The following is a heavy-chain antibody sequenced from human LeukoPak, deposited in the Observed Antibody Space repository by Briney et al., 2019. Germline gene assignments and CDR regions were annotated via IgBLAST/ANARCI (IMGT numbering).Heavy chain of an antibody. Sequence: GGSLRLSCAASGFTFSSYSMNWVRQAPGKGLEWVAVIWYDGSNKYYADSVKGRFTISRDNPKNTLYLQMNSLRAEDTAVYYCARDYNHYFDYWGQGTLVTVSS. D-gene: IGHD1-14*01. J-gene: IGHJ4*02. CDR3: ARDYNHYFDY. CDR2: IWYDGSNK. CDR1: GFTFSSYS. V-gene: IGHV3-33*08.